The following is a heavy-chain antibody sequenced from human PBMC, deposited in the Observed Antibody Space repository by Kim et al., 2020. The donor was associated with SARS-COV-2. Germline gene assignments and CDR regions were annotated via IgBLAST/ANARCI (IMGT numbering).Heavy chain of an antibody. CDR2: ISSSSSYI. D-gene: IGHD3-10*01. J-gene: IGHJ6*02. CDR1: GFTFSSYS. CDR3: ARAGGLSYYYGMDV. V-gene: IGHV3-21*01. Sequence: GGSLRLSCAASGFTFSSYSMNWVRQAPGKGLEWVSSISSSSSYIYYADSVKGRFTISRDNAKNSLYLQMNSLRAEDTAVYYCARAGGLSYYYGMDVWGQGTTGTVSS.